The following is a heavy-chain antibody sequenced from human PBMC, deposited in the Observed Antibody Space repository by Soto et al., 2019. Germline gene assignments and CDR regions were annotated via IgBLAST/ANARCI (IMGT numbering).Heavy chain of an antibody. CDR3: ARFKYDFWSGYHAFGMDV. Sequence: SETLSLTCAVYGGSFSGYYWSWIRQPPGKGLEWIGEINHSGSTNYNPSLKSRVTISVDTSKNQFSLKLSSVTAADTAVYYCARFKYDFWSGYHAFGMDVWGQGTTVTVSS. CDR2: INHSGST. V-gene: IGHV4-34*01. CDR1: GGSFSGYY. J-gene: IGHJ6*02. D-gene: IGHD3-3*01.